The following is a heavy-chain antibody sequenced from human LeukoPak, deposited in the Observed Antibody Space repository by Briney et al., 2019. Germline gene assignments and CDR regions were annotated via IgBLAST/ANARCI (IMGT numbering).Heavy chain of an antibody. CDR3: AKEFTRDSSGYYLSAFDI. Sequence: GGSLRLSCAASGFTFSSYAMSWVRQAPGKGLEGVSAISGSGGSTYYADSVKGRFTISRDNSKNTLYLQMNSLRAEDTAVYYCAKEFTRDSSGYYLSAFDIWGQGTMVTVSS. V-gene: IGHV3-23*01. CDR1: GFTFSSYA. CDR2: ISGSGGST. J-gene: IGHJ3*02. D-gene: IGHD3-22*01.